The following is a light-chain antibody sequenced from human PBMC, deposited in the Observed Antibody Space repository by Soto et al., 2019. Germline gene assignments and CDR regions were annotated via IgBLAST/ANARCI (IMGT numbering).Light chain of an antibody. J-gene: IGKJ1*01. CDR1: QSVSDR. V-gene: IGKV3-20*01. Sequence: IGMAQNPYELCGAPGERATLSCMASQSVSDRVVWYQQKSGQAPSLLIYAASTRAAGVPDRFSGSGSGTDFTLTISRLEPEDSAVYYCQQYGSSLWTFGQGTKVDIK. CDR2: AAS. CDR3: QQYGSSLWT.